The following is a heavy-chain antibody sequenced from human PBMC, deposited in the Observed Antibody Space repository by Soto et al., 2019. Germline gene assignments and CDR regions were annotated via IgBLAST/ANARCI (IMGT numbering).Heavy chain of an antibody. Sequence: GGSLRLSCAASGFTFSSYGMHWVRQAPGKGLEWVSVIWYDGSNKYNADSVKGRFTISRDNSKNTLYLQMNSLRAEDTAVYYCARDFRYYCDGSGYSWFDSWGQGTLVTVSS. CDR2: IWYDGSNK. CDR3: ARDFRYYCDGSGYSWFDS. D-gene: IGHD3-22*01. J-gene: IGHJ5*01. V-gene: IGHV3-33*08. CDR1: GFTFSSYG.